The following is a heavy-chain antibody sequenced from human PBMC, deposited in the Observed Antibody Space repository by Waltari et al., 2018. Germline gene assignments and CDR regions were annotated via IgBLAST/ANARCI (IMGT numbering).Heavy chain of an antibody. CDR1: GFSLTTTGVG. D-gene: IGHD1-26*01. CDR2: IYWSDEK. J-gene: IGHJ4*02. CDR3: VRRLTEGARFDY. Sequence: QITLKESGPTLVKPTQTLTLTCSFSGFSLTTTGVGVGWIRQPPGKAPEWLALIYWSDEKQYTASRRSRLTITKDTSKNQVVLTMTNMDPVDTATYYCVRRLTEGARFDYWGQGILVTVSS. V-gene: IGHV2-5*01.